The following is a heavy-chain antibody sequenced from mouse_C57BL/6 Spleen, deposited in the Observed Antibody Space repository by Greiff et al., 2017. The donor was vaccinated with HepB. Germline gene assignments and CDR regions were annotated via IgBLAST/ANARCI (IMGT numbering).Heavy chain of an antibody. V-gene: IGHV3-6*01. D-gene: IGHD1-1*01. Sequence: EVKLVESGPGLVKPSQSLSLTCSVTGYSITSGYYWNWIRQFPGNKLEWMGYISYDGSNNYNPSLKNRISITRDTSKNQFFLKLNSVTTEDTATYYCAREGYYGSSPYWYFDVWGTGTTVTVSS. CDR2: ISYDGSN. CDR3: AREGYYGSSPYWYFDV. CDR1: GYSITSGYY. J-gene: IGHJ1*03.